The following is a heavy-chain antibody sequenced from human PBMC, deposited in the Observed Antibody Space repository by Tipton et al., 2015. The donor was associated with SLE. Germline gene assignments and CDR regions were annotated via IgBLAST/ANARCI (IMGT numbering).Heavy chain of an antibody. CDR2: SNPSGNT. D-gene: IGHD3-22*01. CDR3: ARDSGVTDSFPFDY. CDR1: GGSFSGYY. Sequence: TLSLTCDVNGGSFSGYYWSWIRPSPGKGLEWVGESNPSGNTNYNPSLKSRFTISIDTSKNQFSLNLTSVTATDTAVYYCARDSGVTDSFPFDYWGQGTLVTVSS. V-gene: IGHV4-34*01. J-gene: IGHJ4*02.